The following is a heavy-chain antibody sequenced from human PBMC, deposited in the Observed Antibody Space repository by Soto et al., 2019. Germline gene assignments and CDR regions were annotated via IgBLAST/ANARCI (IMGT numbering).Heavy chain of an antibody. D-gene: IGHD3-3*01. J-gene: IGHJ6*02. CDR2: SGGGGGTT. V-gene: IGHV3-23*01. CDR1: GFTFRNYA. CDR3: ARDWNGNTCPCLDV. Sequence: EVQLWESGGGLVQPGGSLRLSCAASGFTFRNYALTWVRQSPGKGREWVSTSGGGGGTTYYAYSVKGRFTISRDNSKNTLSLQMSSLRVEDTAIYYCARDWNGNTCPCLDVWGQGTTVSVSS.